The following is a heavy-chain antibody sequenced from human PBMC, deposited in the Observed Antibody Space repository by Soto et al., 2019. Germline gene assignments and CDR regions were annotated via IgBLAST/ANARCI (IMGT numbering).Heavy chain of an antibody. D-gene: IGHD3-9*01. CDR3: ARGGSDILTGYYYYYDGMDV. CDR2: IIPIFGTA. J-gene: IGHJ6*02. Sequence: GASVKVSCKASGGTFSSYAISWVRQAPGQGLEWMGGIIPIFGTANYAQKFQGRVTITADESTSTAYMELSSLRSEDTAVYYCARGGSDILTGYYYYYDGMDVWAQGTTVTVSS. V-gene: IGHV1-69*13. CDR1: GGTFSSYA.